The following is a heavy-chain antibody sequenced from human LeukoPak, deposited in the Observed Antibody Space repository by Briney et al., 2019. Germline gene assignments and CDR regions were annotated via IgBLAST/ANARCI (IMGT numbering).Heavy chain of an antibody. CDR1: GFTFSSYA. D-gene: IGHD3-16*01. Sequence: GGSLRLSCAASGFTFSSYAMSWVRQAPGKGLEWVSAIYGSGGSTYYADSVKGLFTISRDNSRNTLYLQMNSLRAEDTAVYYCAIHDDYFDYWGQGTLVTVSS. V-gene: IGHV3-23*01. J-gene: IGHJ4*02. CDR3: AIHDDYFDY. CDR2: IYGSGGST.